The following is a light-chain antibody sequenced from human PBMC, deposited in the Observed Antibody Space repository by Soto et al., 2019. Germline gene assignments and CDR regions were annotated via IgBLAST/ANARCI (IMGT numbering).Light chain of an antibody. J-gene: IGKJ1*01. V-gene: IGKV3-20*01. CDR2: GAS. CDR1: QSISSSY. CDR3: QQYSSTFWT. Sequence: EIVLTQSPGTLSLSPGERTTLSCRASQSISSSYLAWYQQKPGQAPRLLVYGASSRATGIPDRFSGSGSVTDFTLTISRLDPEDFALYYCQQYSSTFWTLGQGTKVEIK.